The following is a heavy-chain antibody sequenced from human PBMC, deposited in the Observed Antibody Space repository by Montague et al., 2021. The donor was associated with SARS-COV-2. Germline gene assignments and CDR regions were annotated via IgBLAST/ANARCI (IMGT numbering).Heavy chain of an antibody. Sequence: TLSLTCTVSGGSISSGGYYWSWIRQHPGKGLEWIGYIYYSGSTXYKPSLKSRVTISVDTSKNQFSLKLSSVTAADTAGYYCARDVGWYSSSWFDYWGQGTLVTVSS. CDR2: IYYSGST. CDR3: ARDVGWYSSSWFDY. V-gene: IGHV4-31*03. D-gene: IGHD6-13*01. CDR1: GGSISSGGYY. J-gene: IGHJ4*02.